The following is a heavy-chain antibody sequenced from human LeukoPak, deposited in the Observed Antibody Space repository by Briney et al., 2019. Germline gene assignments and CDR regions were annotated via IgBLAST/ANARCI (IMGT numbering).Heavy chain of an antibody. CDR3: ARATTVTLNWFDP. J-gene: IGHJ5*02. V-gene: IGHV4-59*01. D-gene: IGHD4-17*01. CDR2: FYYSGST. Sequence: SETLSLTCTVSGGSITSYYWSWIRQPPGKGLGWIGYFYYSGSTNYNPSLKSRVTISVDTSKNQFSLRLSSVTAVDTAVYYCARATTVTLNWFDPWGQGTLVTVSS. CDR1: GGSITSYY.